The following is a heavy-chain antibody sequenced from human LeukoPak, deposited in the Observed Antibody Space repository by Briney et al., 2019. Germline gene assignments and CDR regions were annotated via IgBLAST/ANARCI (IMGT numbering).Heavy chain of an antibody. J-gene: IGHJ6*03. CDR3: ARQEAAAGTGHYYYYMDV. D-gene: IGHD6-13*01. Sequence: GGSLRLSCAASGFTLSSNYMSWVRQAPGKGLEWVSVIYSGGSTYYADSVKGRFTISRHNSKNTLYLQMNSLRAEDTAVYYCARQEAAAGTGHYYYYMDVWGKGTTVTVSS. V-gene: IGHV3-53*04. CDR2: IYSGGST. CDR1: GFTLSSNY.